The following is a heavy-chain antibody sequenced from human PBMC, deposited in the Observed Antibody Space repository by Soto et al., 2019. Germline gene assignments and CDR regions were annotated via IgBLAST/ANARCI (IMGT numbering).Heavy chain of an antibody. Sequence: QVQLVESGGGVVQPGRSLRLSCAASGFTFSSYGMHWVRQAPGKGLEWVAVIWYDGSNKYYADSVKGRFTISRDNSNNALYLQMNSLRAEDTAGYYCARDMSSSWGQQEHYYYYYGMDVRGQWTTVSVSS. CDR3: ARDMSSSWGQQEHYYYYYGMDV. CDR1: GFTFSSYG. D-gene: IGHD2-2*01. J-gene: IGHJ6*02. V-gene: IGHV3-33*01. CDR2: IWYDGSNK.